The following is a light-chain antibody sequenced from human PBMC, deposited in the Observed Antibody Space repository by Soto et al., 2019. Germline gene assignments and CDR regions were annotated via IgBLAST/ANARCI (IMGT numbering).Light chain of an antibody. CDR3: SSYTRSSTYV. CDR2: DVS. V-gene: IGLV2-14*01. Sequence: QSALTQPASVSGSPGQSITISCTGTSSDVGGYNYVSWYQQHPGKAPKLMIYDVSNRPSGVSNRFSGSKSGNTASLTISGLQAEDEADYYCSSYTRSSTYVFGTATKLTVL. J-gene: IGLJ1*01. CDR1: SSDVGGYNY.